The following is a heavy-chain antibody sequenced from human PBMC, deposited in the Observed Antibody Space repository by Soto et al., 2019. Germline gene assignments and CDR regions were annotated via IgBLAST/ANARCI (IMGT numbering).Heavy chain of an antibody. J-gene: IGHJ3*02. Sequence: GASVKVSCKASGYTFTSYAMHWVRQAPGQRLEWMGWINAGNGNTKYSQKFQGRVTITRDTSASTAYMELSSLRSEDTAVYYCARVGWEGIVVVPAAPETSDAFDIWGQGTMVTVSS. D-gene: IGHD2-2*01. V-gene: IGHV1-3*01. CDR1: GYTFTSYA. CDR2: INAGNGNT. CDR3: ARVGWEGIVVVPAAPETSDAFDI.